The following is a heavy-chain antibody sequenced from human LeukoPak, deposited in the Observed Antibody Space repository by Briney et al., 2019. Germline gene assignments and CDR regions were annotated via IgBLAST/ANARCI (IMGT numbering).Heavy chain of an antibody. CDR2: IFPGDSDT. Sequence: TPGESLRISCKGYGDRFTSYWVAWVRQMPGKGLERMGIIFPGDSDTRYSPSIQGQVTISVDRSISTAYLQWSSLKASDTAIYYCARRPLHSQNWLAPWGQGTLVTVSS. CDR3: ARRPLHSQNWLAP. J-gene: IGHJ5*02. V-gene: IGHV5-51*03. CDR1: GDRFTSYW.